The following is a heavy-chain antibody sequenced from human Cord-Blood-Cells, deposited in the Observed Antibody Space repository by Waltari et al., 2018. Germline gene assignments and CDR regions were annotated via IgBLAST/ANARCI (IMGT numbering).Heavy chain of an antibody. CDR2: FDPEDGET. Sequence: QVQLVQSGAEVKKPGASVKVSCKVSGYTLTESSIHWVRQAPGKGHEWMGGFDPEDGETIYAQKFQGRFTMTEETSTDTAYMGLSSLRSEDTALYYFATRGGYYYDSSGSPGAFDIWGQGTMVTVSS. CDR3: ATRGGYYYDSSGSPGAFDI. J-gene: IGHJ3*02. D-gene: IGHD3-22*01. V-gene: IGHV1-24*01. CDR1: GYTLTESS.